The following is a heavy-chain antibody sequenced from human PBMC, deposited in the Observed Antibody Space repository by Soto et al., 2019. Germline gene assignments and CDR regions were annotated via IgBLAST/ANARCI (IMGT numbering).Heavy chain of an antibody. CDR1: GFTFSSYS. V-gene: IGHV3-21*01. D-gene: IGHD6-19*01. CDR3: ARGGPVGIAVAGPGIDYYYGMDV. Sequence: EVQLVESGGGLVKPGGSLRLSCAASGFTFSSYSMNWVRQAPGKGLEWVSSISNSSSYIYYADSVKGRFTISRDNAKNSLYLQMNSLRAEDTAVYYCARGGPVGIAVAGPGIDYYYGMDVWGQGTTVTVSS. J-gene: IGHJ6*02. CDR2: ISNSSSYI.